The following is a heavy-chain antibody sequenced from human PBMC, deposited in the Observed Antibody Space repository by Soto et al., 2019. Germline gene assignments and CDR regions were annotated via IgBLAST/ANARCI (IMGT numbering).Heavy chain of an antibody. V-gene: IGHV1-3*01. CDR3: ARDIPPTYYDFWSGYSGYYYYGMDV. CDR1: GYTFTSYG. Sequence: ASVKVSCKASGYTFTSYGIHWVRQAPGQRLEWMGWINAANGDTKYSPKFQGRVTITRDTSASTAYMELSSLRSEDTAVYYCARDIPPTYYDFWSGYSGYYYYGMDVWG. CDR2: INAANGDT. J-gene: IGHJ6*02. D-gene: IGHD3-3*01.